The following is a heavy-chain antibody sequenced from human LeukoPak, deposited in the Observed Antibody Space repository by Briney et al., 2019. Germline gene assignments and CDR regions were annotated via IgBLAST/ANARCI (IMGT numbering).Heavy chain of an antibody. D-gene: IGHD3-22*01. CDR3: ARSYYYDSSASHSYNWFDP. CDR2: IYYSGST. CDR1: GGSISSYY. V-gene: IGHV4-59*01. J-gene: IGHJ5*02. Sequence: SETLSLTCTVSGGSISSYYWSWIRQPPGKGLEWIGHIYYSGSTYYNPSLKSRVTISVDTSKNQFSLKLSSVTAADTAVYYCARSYYYDSSASHSYNWFDPWGQGTLVTVSS.